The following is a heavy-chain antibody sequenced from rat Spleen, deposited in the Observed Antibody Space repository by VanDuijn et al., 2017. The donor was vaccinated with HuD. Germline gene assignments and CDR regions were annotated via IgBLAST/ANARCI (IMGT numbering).Heavy chain of an antibody. CDR3: ARHGPYYYSSYRPLFDY. J-gene: IGHJ2*01. CDR2: ISPSGGST. V-gene: IGHV5-25*01. D-gene: IGHD1-2*01. CDR1: GFTFSNYD. Sequence: EVQLVESGGGLVQPGRSMKLSCTASGFTFSNYDMAWVRQAPTKGLEWVASISPSGGSTYYRDSVKGRFPVSRDNAKSTLYLQMDSLRSEDTATYYCARHGPYYYSSYRPLFDYWGQGVMVTVSS.